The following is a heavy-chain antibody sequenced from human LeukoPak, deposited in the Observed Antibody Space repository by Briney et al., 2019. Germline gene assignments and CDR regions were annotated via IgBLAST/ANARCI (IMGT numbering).Heavy chain of an antibody. J-gene: IGHJ4*02. CDR2: IIPIFGTA. D-gene: IGHD6-25*01. V-gene: IGHV1-69*05. CDR1: GGTFSSYA. CDR3: ARGDLGPATSFDY. Sequence: GASVTVSCKASGGTFSSYAISWVRQAPGQGLEWMGGIIPIFGTANYAQKFQGRVTITTDESTSTAYMELSSLRSEDTAVYYCARGDLGPATSFDYWGQGTLVTVSS.